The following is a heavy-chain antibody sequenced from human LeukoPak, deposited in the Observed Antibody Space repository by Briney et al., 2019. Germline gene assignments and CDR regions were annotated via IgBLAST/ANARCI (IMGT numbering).Heavy chain of an antibody. CDR3: ARVEGYCSSTSCYTSLDAFDI. CDR2: IYHSGST. CDR1: GGSISSGGYY. V-gene: IGHV4-30-2*01. Sequence: PSETLSLTCTVSGGSISSGGYYWSWIRQPPGKGLEWIGYIYHSGSTYYNPSLKSRVTISVDRSKNQFSLKLSSATAADTAVYYCARVEGYCSSTSCYTSLDAFDIWGQGTMVTVSS. J-gene: IGHJ3*02. D-gene: IGHD2-2*02.